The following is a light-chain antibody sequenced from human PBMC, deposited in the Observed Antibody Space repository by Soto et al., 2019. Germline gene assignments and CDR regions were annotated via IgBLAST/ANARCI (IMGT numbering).Light chain of an antibody. J-gene: IGKJ2*01. CDR1: QSVSSSY. Sequence: EIVLTQSPGTLSLSPGERATLSCRASQSVSSSYLAWYQQKPGQAPRLLIYGASSRANGIPDSFSGSGSGTDFTLTISILEPEDFAVYYCQKYGSSPPTYTFGQGTKLEIK. CDR2: GAS. CDR3: QKYGSSPPTYT. V-gene: IGKV3-20*01.